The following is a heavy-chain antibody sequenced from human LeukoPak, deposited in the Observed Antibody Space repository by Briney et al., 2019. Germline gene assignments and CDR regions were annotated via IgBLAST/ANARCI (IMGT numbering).Heavy chain of an antibody. CDR2: IYTSGST. V-gene: IGHV4-61*02. J-gene: IGHJ3*02. Sequence: SETLSLTCTVSGGSISSSSYYWSWIRQPAGKGLEWIGRIYTSGSTNYNPSLKSRVTMSVDTSKNQFSLKLNSVTAADTAVYYCARDGAATVSGYAFDIWGQGTMVTVSS. D-gene: IGHD6-19*01. CDR3: ARDGAATVSGYAFDI. CDR1: GGSISSSSYY.